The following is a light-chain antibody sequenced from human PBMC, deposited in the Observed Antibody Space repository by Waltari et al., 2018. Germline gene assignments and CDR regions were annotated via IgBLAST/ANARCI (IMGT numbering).Light chain of an antibody. CDR1: ESVGTN. CDR2: GAS. J-gene: IGKJ2*01. V-gene: IGKV3-15*01. CDR3: QQYINWPPNT. Sequence: EIVMTQSPASLSVSPGERATLSCRASESVGTNLAWYQQKPGQAPRLLIYGASARATGIPVRFSGSGSGTEFTLTISSLQSEDFAVYHCQQYINWPPNTFGQGTKLEIK.